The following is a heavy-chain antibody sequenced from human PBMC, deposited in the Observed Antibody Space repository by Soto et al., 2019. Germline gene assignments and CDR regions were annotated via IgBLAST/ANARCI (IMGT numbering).Heavy chain of an antibody. CDR3: ERIARGRIAARPPGY. D-gene: IGHD6-13*01. Sequence: EPLTLTWVPSGSSISSGSYRGWIRLPPGSGVWWVGSIYHSGSTYYNPSLKSRGTTSVDTSKNQFTLKLSYGPAADTAVDFCERIARGRIAARPPGYWGQGTPVTLSS. V-gene: IGHV4-38-2*01. J-gene: IGHJ6*01. CDR2: IYHSGST. CDR1: GSSISSGSY.